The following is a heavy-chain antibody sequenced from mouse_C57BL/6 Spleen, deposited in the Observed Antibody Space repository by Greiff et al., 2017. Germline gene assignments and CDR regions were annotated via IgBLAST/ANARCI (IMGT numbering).Heavy chain of an antibody. CDR3: ARDGGTGDY. Sequence: ESGPGLVKPSQSLSLTCSVTGYSITSGYYWNWIRQFPGNKLEWMGYISYDGSNNYNPSLKNRISITRDTSKNQFFLKLNSVTTEDTATYYCARDGGTGDYWGQGTTLTVSS. CDR1: GYSITSGYY. CDR2: ISYDGSN. V-gene: IGHV3-6*01. J-gene: IGHJ2*01. D-gene: IGHD3-3*01.